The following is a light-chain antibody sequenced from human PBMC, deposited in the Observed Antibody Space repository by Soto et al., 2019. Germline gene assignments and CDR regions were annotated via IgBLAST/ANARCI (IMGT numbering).Light chain of an antibody. Sequence: DIQLTQSPSFLSASVGDGVTITCRASRGIDTYLAWYQQKAGTAPKLLISAASPLQSGVPARFSGRGSGTGFTLTISSLQPEDFATFYCQKLKSHPFTFG. CDR2: AAS. V-gene: IGKV1-9*01. J-gene: IGKJ3*01. CDR1: RGIDTY. CDR3: QKLKSHPFT.